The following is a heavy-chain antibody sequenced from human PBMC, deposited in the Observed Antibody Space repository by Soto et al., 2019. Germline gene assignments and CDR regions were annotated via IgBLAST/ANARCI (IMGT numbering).Heavy chain of an antibody. J-gene: IGHJ5*02. D-gene: IGHD3-10*01. V-gene: IGHV1-69*01. CDR2: IIPMYGPA. CDR3: ARVTSMVRGVIDNGFDP. CDR1: GGTFSSYA. Sequence: QVPLVQSGAEVKKPESSVTVSCKASGGTFSSYAIHWVRQAPGQGLEWMGGIIPMYGPAKYAQRFQGRVTITADESTTTVYMELTSLSSQDTAVYYCARVTSMVRGVIDNGFDPWGHGTLVTVSS.